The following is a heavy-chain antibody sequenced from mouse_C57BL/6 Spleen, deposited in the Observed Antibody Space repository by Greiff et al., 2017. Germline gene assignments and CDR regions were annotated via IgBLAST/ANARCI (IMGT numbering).Heavy chain of an antibody. CDR2: IRNKANGYTT. V-gene: IGHV7-3*01. Sequence: DVKLVESGGGLVQPGGSLSLSCAASGFTFTDYYMSWVRQPPGKALEWLGFIRNKANGYTTEYSASVKGRFTISRNNSQNILYLQMNALRAEDSATYYGARFDGYYIYAMDYWGQGTSVTVSS. CDR1: GFTFTDYY. D-gene: IGHD2-3*01. CDR3: ARFDGYYIYAMDY. J-gene: IGHJ4*01.